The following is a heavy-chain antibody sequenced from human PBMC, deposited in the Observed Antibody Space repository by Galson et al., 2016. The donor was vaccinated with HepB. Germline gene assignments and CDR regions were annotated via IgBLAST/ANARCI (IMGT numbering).Heavy chain of an antibody. Sequence: SLRLSCAASGFTFSSYWMHWVRQAPGKGLVWVSRINSAGSSDASSVSYADSVKGRFTISRDNAKNTLYLQMNSLRVEDTAVYYCARDRLTFACSDGGCYSAQDSWGQGTLVTVSS. CDR3: ARDRLTFACSDGGCYSAQDS. CDR2: INSAGSSDASSV. CDR1: GFTFSSYW. D-gene: IGHD2-15*01. V-gene: IGHV3-74*01. J-gene: IGHJ4*02.